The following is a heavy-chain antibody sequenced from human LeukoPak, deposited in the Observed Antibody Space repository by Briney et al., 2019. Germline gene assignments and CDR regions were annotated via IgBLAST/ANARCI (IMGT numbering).Heavy chain of an antibody. CDR3: AKEVVMTTAPFGYSFDS. V-gene: IGHV3-23*01. Sequence: GGSLRLSCAASGFTVSSNYMSWVRQAPGRGLEWVSGISSSGHLAFYADSVQGRFSVSRDNSRNTLYLQMDSLRAEDTALYYCAKEVVMTTAPFGYSFDSWGQGTPVTVSS. D-gene: IGHD3-22*01. CDR2: ISSSGHLA. J-gene: IGHJ4*02. CDR1: GFTVSSNY.